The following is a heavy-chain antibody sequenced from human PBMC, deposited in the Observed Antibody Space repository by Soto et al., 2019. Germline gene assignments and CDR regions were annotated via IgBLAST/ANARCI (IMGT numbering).Heavy chain of an antibody. Sequence: GGSLRLSCAASGFTFSSYAMSWVRQAPGKGLEWVSAISGSGGSTYYADSVKGRFTISRDNSQNTLYLQMNSLRAEDTAVYYCAKEGGTYYDFWSGYYSPTYYFDYWGQGTLVTVSS. CDR2: ISGSGGST. V-gene: IGHV3-23*01. D-gene: IGHD3-3*01. CDR3: AKEGGTYYDFWSGYYSPTYYFDY. CDR1: GFTFSSYA. J-gene: IGHJ4*02.